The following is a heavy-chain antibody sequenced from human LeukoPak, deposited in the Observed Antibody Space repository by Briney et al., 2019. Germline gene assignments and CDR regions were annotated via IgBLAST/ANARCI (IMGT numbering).Heavy chain of an antibody. Sequence: GGSLRLYCAGSGFTFSSSAMSWVRQAPGKGLEWVSSISGSGGGTSYADSVKGRFTISRDNSKNTLYLQMNSLRAEDTAIYYCAKVLYGSGSYYNWYFDYWGQGTLVTVSS. D-gene: IGHD3-10*01. CDR1: GFTFSSSA. V-gene: IGHV3-23*01. J-gene: IGHJ4*02. CDR2: ISGSGGGT. CDR3: AKVLYGSGSYYNWYFDY.